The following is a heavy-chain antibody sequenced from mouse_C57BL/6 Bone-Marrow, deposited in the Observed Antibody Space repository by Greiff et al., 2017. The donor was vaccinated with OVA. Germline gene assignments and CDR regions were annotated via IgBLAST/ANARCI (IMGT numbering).Heavy chain of an antibody. CDR3: ARNGMITKWNYAMDY. V-gene: IGHV2-2*01. D-gene: IGHD2-4*01. CDR1: GFSLTSYG. CDR2: IWSGGST. J-gene: IGHJ4*01. Sequence: VQLQQSGPGLVQPSQSLSITCTVSGFSLTSYGVHWVRQSPGQGLEWLGVIWSGGSTDYNAAFISRLSISKDNSKSQVFFKMKSLQADDTAIYYCARNGMITKWNYAMDYWGQGTSVTVSS.